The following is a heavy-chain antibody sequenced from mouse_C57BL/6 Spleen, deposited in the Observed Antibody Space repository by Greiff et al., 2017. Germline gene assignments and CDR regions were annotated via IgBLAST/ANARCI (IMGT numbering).Heavy chain of an antibody. Sequence: DVQLVESGPGLVKPSQSLSLTCSVTGYSITSGYYWNWIRQFPGNKLEWMGYISYDGSNNYNPSLKNRISITRDTSKNQFFLKLNSVTTEDTATYYGARDEGDYWGQGTSVTVSS. J-gene: IGHJ4*01. V-gene: IGHV3-6*01. CDR3: ARDEGDY. CDR2: ISYDGSN. CDR1: GYSITSGYY.